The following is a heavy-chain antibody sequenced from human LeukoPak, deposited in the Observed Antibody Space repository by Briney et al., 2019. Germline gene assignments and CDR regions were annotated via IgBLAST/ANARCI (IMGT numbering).Heavy chain of an antibody. D-gene: IGHD2-2*01. CDR3: SRVGVGMYHFDH. J-gene: IGHJ4*02. CDR2: INPDGSTT. V-gene: IGHV3-74*01. CDR1: GFTLSTYW. Sequence: GGSLRLSCAASGFTLSTYWMHWVRQAPGKGLVWVSRINPDGSTTTYADSVEGRFTISRDNAKNTLYLQMSSLRAEDTAVYYCSRVGVGMYHFDHWGQGTLVTVSS.